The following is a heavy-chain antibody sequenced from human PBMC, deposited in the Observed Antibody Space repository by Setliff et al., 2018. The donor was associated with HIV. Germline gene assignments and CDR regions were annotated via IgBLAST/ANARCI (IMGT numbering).Heavy chain of an antibody. Sequence: GESLKISCAASGFAFSTFDMNWVRQTPEKGLGWVSAVSPSSIVTYYADSVKGRVTVFRDDYKNMLFLQMNSLGPEDTAIYYCAKPTSGLYPGAFDLWGQGTKVSV. CDR1: GFAFSTFD. V-gene: IGHV3-23*01. CDR3: AKPTSGLYPGAFDL. J-gene: IGHJ3*01. CDR2: VSPSSIVT. D-gene: IGHD1-26*01.